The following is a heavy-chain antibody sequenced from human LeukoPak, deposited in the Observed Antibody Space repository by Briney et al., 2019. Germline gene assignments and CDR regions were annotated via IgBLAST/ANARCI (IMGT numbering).Heavy chain of an antibody. V-gene: IGHV4-31*03. Sequence: SETLSLTCTVSGGSISSGGYYWSWIRQHPGQGLEWIGYIYYSGSTYYNPSLKSRVTISVDTSKNQFSLKLSSVTAADTAVYYCASQTSTVIYYWGQGTLVTVSS. CDR2: IYYSGST. D-gene: IGHD4-17*01. CDR3: ASQTSTVIYY. J-gene: IGHJ4*02. CDR1: GGSISSGGYY.